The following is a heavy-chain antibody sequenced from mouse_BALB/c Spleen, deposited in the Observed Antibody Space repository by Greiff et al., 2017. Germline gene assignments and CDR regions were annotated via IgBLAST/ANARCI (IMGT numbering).Heavy chain of an antibody. CDR3: AREGLRYAMDY. CDR2: ISSGGSYT. Sequence: EVQVVESGGGLVKPGGSLKLSCAASGFTFSSYAMSWVRQSPEKRLEWVAEISSGGSYTYYPDTVTGRFTISRDNAKNTLYLEMSSLRSEDTAMYYCAREGLRYAMDYWGQGTSVTVSS. D-gene: IGHD1-1*01. J-gene: IGHJ4*01. CDR1: GFTFSSYA. V-gene: IGHV5-9-4*01.